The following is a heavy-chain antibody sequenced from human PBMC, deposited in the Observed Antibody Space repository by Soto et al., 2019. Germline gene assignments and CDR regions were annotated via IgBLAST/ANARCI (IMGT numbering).Heavy chain of an antibody. D-gene: IGHD5-18*01. CDR1: GFTFSSYG. Sequence: QVQLVESGGGVVQPGRSLRHSCAASGFTFSSYGMHWVRQAPGKGLEWVAVIWYDGSNKYYTDSVKGRFTISRDNSKSTLYLQMNSLRAEDTAVYYCARDHHTAKVQDVWGQGTTVTVSS. J-gene: IGHJ6*02. CDR3: ARDHHTAKVQDV. V-gene: IGHV3-33*01. CDR2: IWYDGSNK.